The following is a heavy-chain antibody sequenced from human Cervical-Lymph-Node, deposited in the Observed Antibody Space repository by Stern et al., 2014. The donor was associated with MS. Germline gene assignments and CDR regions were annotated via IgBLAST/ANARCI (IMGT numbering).Heavy chain of an antibody. D-gene: IGHD6-13*01. V-gene: IGHV1-18*01. CDR1: GYIFTSYG. CDR3: ARGLAAAGLNWFDP. CDR2: ISATNGNT. Sequence: VQLVESGAEVKRPGASVKVSCKASGYIFTSYGISLLRQAPGRALAWMGWISATNGNTNYAQKLQGRVTMTTDPSTSTAYMELRSLSSDDTAVYYCARGLAAAGLNWFDPWGQGTPVTVSS. J-gene: IGHJ5*02.